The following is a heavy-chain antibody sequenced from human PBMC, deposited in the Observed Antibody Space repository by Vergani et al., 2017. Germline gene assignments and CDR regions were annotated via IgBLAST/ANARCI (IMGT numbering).Heavy chain of an antibody. V-gene: IGHV3-30*02. Sequence: VQLLESGGGLVQPGGSLRLSCAASGFSFSTYGMHWVRQAPGRGLEWVAFLRYDGSNEYYGDAVKGRFIISRDNSKNMLSLEMHSLRPEDTAVYYCANSYCSSLSCYAFYGMEVWGQGTTVTGSS. D-gene: IGHD2-2*01. CDR2: LRYDGSNE. CDR1: GFSFSTYG. CDR3: ANSYCSSLSCYAFYGMEV. J-gene: IGHJ6*02.